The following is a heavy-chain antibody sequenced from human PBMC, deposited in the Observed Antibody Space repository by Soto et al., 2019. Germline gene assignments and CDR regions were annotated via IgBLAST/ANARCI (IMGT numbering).Heavy chain of an antibody. CDR2: IYYTGST. Sequence: SETLSLTCTVSGGSIYTGGFYWSWIRQLPGKGLEWLGYIYYTGSTQYTPSLKSRLTISTDTSDNQLSLRLTSVTAADTAVYYCATSLVTSRTRVDYWGQGTLVTVSS. CDR3: ATSLVTSRTRVDY. D-gene: IGHD1-26*01. V-gene: IGHV4-31*03. J-gene: IGHJ4*02. CDR1: GGSIYTGGFY.